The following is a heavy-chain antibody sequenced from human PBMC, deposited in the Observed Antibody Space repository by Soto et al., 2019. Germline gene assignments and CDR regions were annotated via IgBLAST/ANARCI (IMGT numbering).Heavy chain of an antibody. Sequence: AASVKVSCKASGYTFTSYDINWVRQATGQGLEWMGWMNPNSGNTGYAQKFQGRVTMTRNTSISTAYMELSSLRSEDTAVYYCARGDSSDQNFGYWGQGTLVTVSS. J-gene: IGHJ4*02. CDR1: GYTFTSYD. CDR3: ARGDSSDQNFGY. D-gene: IGHD3-22*01. CDR2: MNPNSGNT. V-gene: IGHV1-8*01.